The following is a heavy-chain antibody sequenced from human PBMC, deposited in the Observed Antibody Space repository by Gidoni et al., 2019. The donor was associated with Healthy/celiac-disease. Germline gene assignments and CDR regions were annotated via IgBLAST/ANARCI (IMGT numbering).Heavy chain of an antibody. D-gene: IGHD2-8*01. Sequence: QVQLQESGPGLVKPSETLSLTCTVSGGSISRYYWSWIRQPPGKGLEWIGYIYYSGSTNYNPSLKSRVTISVDTSKNQFSLKLSSVTAADTAVYYCAGEEWWKINSLWFGMDVWGQGTTVTVSS. CDR1: GGSISRYY. CDR2: IYYSGST. V-gene: IGHV4-59*01. J-gene: IGHJ6*02. CDR3: AGEEWWKINSLWFGMDV.